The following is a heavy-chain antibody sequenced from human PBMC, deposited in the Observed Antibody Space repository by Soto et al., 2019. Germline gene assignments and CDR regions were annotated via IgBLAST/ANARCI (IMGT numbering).Heavy chain of an antibody. V-gene: IGHV4-39*02. Sequence: SETLSLTCTVSGGSIGSSNYYWGWIRQPPGKGLECIGRISYSGTTYYNPSLKSRVTISVDTSKNQFSLRAGDTAVYYCARDLGGSSSPHRDWFDPWGQGTLVTVSS. CDR3: ARDLGGSSSPHRDWFDP. J-gene: IGHJ5*02. D-gene: IGHD6-6*01. CDR1: GGSIGSSNYY. CDR2: ISYSGTT.